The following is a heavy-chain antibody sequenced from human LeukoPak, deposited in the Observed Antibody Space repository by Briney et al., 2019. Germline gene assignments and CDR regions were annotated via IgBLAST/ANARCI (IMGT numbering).Heavy chain of an antibody. CDR2: IKQDGSEK. Sequence: RGSLRLSCAASGFTFSSYWMSWVRQAPGKGLEWVANIKQDGSEKYYVDSVKGRFTISRDNAKNSLYLQMNSLRAEDTAVYYCARERGSKCFDYWGQGTLVTVSS. CDR1: GFTFSSYW. CDR3: ARERGSKCFDY. D-gene: IGHD3-10*01. J-gene: IGHJ4*02. V-gene: IGHV3-7*01.